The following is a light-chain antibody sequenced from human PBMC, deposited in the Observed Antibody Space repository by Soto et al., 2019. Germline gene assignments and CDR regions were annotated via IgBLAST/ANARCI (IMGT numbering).Light chain of an antibody. V-gene: IGKV3-15*01. CDR1: QSVGSN. CDR3: PPHNNWYT. CDR2: GAS. Sequence: EIVMTQSPATLPVSPGERATLSCRASQSVGSNLVWYQQKPGQAPRLLIYGASTRATGIPARFSGSGSGTAFTLTISSLQSEDFAVYSCPPHNNWYTFGQGTKVEIK. J-gene: IGKJ2*01.